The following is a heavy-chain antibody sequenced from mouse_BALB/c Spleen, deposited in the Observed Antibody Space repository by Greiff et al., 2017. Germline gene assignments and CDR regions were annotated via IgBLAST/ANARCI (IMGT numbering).Heavy chain of an antibody. CDR1: GYTFTSYV. Sequence: EVQGVESGPELVKPGASVKMSCKASGYTFTSYVMHWVKQKPGQGLEWIGYINPYNDGTKYNEKFKGKATLTSDKSSSTAYMELSSLTSEDSAVYYCARYWDRDWYFDVWGAGTTVTVSS. D-gene: IGHD4-1*01. J-gene: IGHJ1*01. V-gene: IGHV1-14*01. CDR3: ARYWDRDWYFDV. CDR2: INPYNDGT.